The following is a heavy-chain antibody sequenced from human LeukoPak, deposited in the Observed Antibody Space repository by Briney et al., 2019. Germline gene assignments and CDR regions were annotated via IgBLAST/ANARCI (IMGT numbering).Heavy chain of an antibody. CDR1: GFAFSSYG. V-gene: IGHV3-30*02. CDR3: AKGTSIIVVLQRAFDI. CDR2: IHYDSTTE. J-gene: IGHJ3*02. Sequence: PGGSLRLSCAASGFAFSSYGMHWVRQAPGKGLEWVAYIHYDSTTEDYADSVKGRFTISRDNSKNTLYLQVSSLRVEDTAVYYCAKGTSIIVVLQRAFDIWGQGTMVTVSS. D-gene: IGHD3-22*01.